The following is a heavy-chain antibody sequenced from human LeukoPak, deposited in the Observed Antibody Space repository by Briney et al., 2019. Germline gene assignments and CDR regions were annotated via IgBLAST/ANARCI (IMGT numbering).Heavy chain of an antibody. V-gene: IGHV3-9*01. CDR2: ISWNSGSI. CDR1: GFTFDDYA. D-gene: IGHD2-2*01. Sequence: GRSLRLSCAASGFTFDDYAMHWVRQAPGKGLEWVSGISWNSGSIGYADPVKGRFTISRDNAKNSLYLQMNSLRAEDTALYYCAKGRDKYQLLSKNWFDPWGQGTLVTVSS. CDR3: AKGRDKYQLLSKNWFDP. J-gene: IGHJ5*02.